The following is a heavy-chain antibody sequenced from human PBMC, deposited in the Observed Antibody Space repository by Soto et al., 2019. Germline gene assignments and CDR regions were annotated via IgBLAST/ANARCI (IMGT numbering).Heavy chain of an antibody. CDR2: ISYDGSNK. CDR3: ARDGSSGWYVGYYFDY. D-gene: IGHD6-19*01. CDR1: GFTFSSYA. Sequence: GGSLRLSCAASGFTFSSYAMHWVRQAPGKGLEWVAVISYDGSNKYYADSVKGRFTISRDNSKNTLYLQMNSLRAEDTAVYYCARDGSSGWYVGYYFDYWGQGXLVTVYS. V-gene: IGHV3-30-3*01. J-gene: IGHJ4*02.